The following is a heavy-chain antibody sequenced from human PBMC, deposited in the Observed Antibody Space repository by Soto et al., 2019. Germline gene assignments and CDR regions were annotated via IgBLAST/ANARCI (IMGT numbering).Heavy chain of an antibody. J-gene: IGHJ4*02. CDR1: GFTFSNAW. CDR3: TTDLSYYYDSSGYYYSSY. CDR2: IKSKTDGGTT. D-gene: IGHD3-22*01. Sequence: GGSLRLSCVASGFTFSNAWMNWVRQAPGKGLEWVGRIKSKTDGGTTDYAAPVKGRLTISRDDSKNTLYLQMNSLKTEDTAVYYCTTDLSYYYDSSGYYYSSYWGQGTLVTVSS. V-gene: IGHV3-15*07.